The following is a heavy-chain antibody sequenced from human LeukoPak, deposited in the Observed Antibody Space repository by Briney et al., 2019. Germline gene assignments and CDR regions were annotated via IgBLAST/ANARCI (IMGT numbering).Heavy chain of an antibody. Sequence: PGRSLRLSCAASGFTFSSYGMHWVRQAPGKGLEWVAVISYDGGNKYYADSVKGRFTISRDNSKNTLYLQMNSLRAEDTAVYYCAKDPTVTPDVWGKGTTVTVSS. V-gene: IGHV3-30*18. D-gene: IGHD4-17*01. CDR2: ISYDGGNK. CDR3: AKDPTVTPDV. J-gene: IGHJ6*04. CDR1: GFTFSSYG.